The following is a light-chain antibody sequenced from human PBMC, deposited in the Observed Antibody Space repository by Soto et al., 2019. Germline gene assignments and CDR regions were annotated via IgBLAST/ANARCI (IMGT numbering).Light chain of an antibody. Sequence: QSVLTQPPSASGTPGQRVTISCSGSSSNIGRNTANWYQQLPGTAPKLLIYNNNQRPSGVPDRFSGSKSGTSASLAISGLYSDHDAYYYCAAWDDSLRRYVFGAGTKVTVL. CDR2: NNN. CDR1: SSNIGRNT. J-gene: IGLJ1*01. CDR3: AAWDDSLRRYV. V-gene: IGLV1-44*01.